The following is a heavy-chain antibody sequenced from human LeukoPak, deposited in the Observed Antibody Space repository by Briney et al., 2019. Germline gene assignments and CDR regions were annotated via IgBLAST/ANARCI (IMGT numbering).Heavy chain of an antibody. CDR1: GFTFSSYA. V-gene: IGHV3-23*01. CDR2: ISASGGST. D-gene: IGHD6-13*01. Sequence: GGSLRLSCAASGFTFSSYAMTWVRQAPGKGLEWVSAISASGGSTYYADSVKGRFTIPRDNAKNSLYLQMNSLRAEDTAVYYCARMKYSSSWYGEFDPWGQGTLVTVSS. J-gene: IGHJ5*02. CDR3: ARMKYSSSWYGEFDP.